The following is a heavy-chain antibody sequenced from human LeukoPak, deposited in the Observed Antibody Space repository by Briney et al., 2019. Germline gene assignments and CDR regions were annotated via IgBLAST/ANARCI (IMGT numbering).Heavy chain of an antibody. D-gene: IGHD3/OR15-3a*01. CDR1: GFTFSSYA. CDR3: AKGGERWLLFLGYAFDI. CDR2: ISGSGGST. J-gene: IGHJ3*02. V-gene: IGHV3-23*01. Sequence: GGSLRLSCAASGFTFSSYAMSWVRQAPGKGLEWVSAISGSGGSTYYADSVKGRFTIFRDNSKNTLYPQMNTLSAEDTAVYYCAKGGERWLLFLGYAFDIWGQGTMVTVSS.